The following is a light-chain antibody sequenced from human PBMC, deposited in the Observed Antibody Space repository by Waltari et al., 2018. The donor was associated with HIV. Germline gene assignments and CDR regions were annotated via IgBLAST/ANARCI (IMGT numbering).Light chain of an antibody. J-gene: IGKJ1*01. V-gene: IGKV1-9*01. CDR2: ASS. CDR1: HGIRTS. CDR3: QQLYSYPRT. Sequence: IHLTNSPTFWFKSVGVRVTITCRARHGIRTSLAWDQQKPGKATNLLIYASSTLQSEIPARFSGSGSWTEFTLTISSLQPEDFSTYYCQQLYSYPRTFGHGTKVEIK.